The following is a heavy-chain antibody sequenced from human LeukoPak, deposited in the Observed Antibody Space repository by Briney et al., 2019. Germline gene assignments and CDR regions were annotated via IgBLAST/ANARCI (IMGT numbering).Heavy chain of an antibody. J-gene: IGHJ2*01. V-gene: IGHV4-4*07. CDR3: ARGPIRTYCSSTSCYRLWWYFDL. D-gene: IGHD2-2*01. CDR2: IYTSGST. Sequence: SETLSLTCTVSGGSISSYYWSWIRQPAGKGLEWIGRIYTSGSTNYNPSLKSRVTMSVDTSKNQFSLKLSSVTAADTAVYYCARGPIRTYCSSTSCYRLWWYFDLWGRGTLVTVSS. CDR1: GGSISSYY.